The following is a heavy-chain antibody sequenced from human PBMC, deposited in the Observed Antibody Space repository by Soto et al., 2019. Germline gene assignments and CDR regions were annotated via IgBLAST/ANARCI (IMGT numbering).Heavy chain of an antibody. CDR2: IYHGDPDT. D-gene: IGHD5-18*01. CDR3: ACQDSHVYDYGMDV. CDR1: GSSFTSYW. V-gene: IGHV5-51*01. Sequence: GESLKISCKGSGSSFTSYWIGWVRQMPGKGLEWMGIIYHGDPDTRYSPSFQGQVTISADKPISTSYLQWSRLKASDTAMYYCACQDSHVYDYGMDVWGQGTTVTV. J-gene: IGHJ6*02.